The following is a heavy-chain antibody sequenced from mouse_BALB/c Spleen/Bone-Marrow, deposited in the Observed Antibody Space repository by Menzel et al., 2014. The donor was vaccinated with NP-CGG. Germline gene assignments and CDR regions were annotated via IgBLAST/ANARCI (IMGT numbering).Heavy chain of an antibody. CDR1: GFTFTDYY. V-gene: IGHV7-3*02. J-gene: IGHJ2*01. Sequence: EVKVVESGGGLVQPGGSLRLSCATSGFTFTDYYMNWVRQPPGKALEWLGFIRNKANGYTTEYSASVKSRFTISRDNSQNILYLQMNTLRADDSATYYCARDKGRVFFDYWGQGTTLTVSP. CDR3: ARDKGRVFFDY. CDR2: IRNKANGYTT.